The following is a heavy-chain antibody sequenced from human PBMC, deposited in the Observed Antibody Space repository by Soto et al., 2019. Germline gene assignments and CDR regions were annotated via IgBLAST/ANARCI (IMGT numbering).Heavy chain of an antibody. D-gene: IGHD5-12*01. CDR3: ARNERRWLRSVYYYYGMDV. CDR1: GYTLTGYY. Sequence: QVQLVQSGAEVKKPGASVKVSCKASGYTLTGYYMHWVRQAPGQGLEWMGWINPNSGGTNYAQKFQGWVTMTRDTSISTAYMELSRLRSDDTAVYYCARNERRWLRSVYYYYGMDVWGQGTTVTVSS. CDR2: INPNSGGT. J-gene: IGHJ6*02. V-gene: IGHV1-2*04.